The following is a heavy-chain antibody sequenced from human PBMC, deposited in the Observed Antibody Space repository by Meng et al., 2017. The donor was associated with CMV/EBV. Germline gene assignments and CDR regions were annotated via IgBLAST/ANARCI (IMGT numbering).Heavy chain of an antibody. Sequence: SSVTVPCKASVCTLSSYAFSGVRQAPGQRLEWMGGIIPIFGTANYAQKFQGRVTITTDESTSTAYMELSSLKSADTAVYYCATKDIVVVPAVLEYGMDVWGQGTTVTVSS. CDR3: ATKDIVVVPAVLEYGMDV. D-gene: IGHD2-2*01. CDR1: VCTLSSYA. CDR2: IIPIFGTA. V-gene: IGHV1-69*05. J-gene: IGHJ6*02.